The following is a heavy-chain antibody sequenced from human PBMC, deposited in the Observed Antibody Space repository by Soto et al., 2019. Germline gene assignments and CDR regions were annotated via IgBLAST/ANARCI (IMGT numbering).Heavy chain of an antibody. CDR3: AKDYYDFWSGYLFDY. CDR2: ISYDGSNK. J-gene: IGHJ4*02. V-gene: IGHV3-30*18. Sequence: LRLSCAASGFTFSSYGMHWVCQAPGKGLGWVAVISYDGSNKYYADSVKGRFTISRDNSKNTLYLQMNSLRAEDTAVYYCAKDYYDFWSGYLFDYWGQGTLVTVSS. CDR1: GFTFSSYG. D-gene: IGHD3-3*01.